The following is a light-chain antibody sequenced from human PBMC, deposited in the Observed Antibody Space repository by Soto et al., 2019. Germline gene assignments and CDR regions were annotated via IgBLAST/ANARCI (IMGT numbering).Light chain of an antibody. CDR3: QQYNSSQWT. J-gene: IGKJ1*01. Sequence: EIVLTQSPGTLSFSPGERATLSCRASQSVSSSYLAWYQQKPGQAPRLLIYGASSRATGIPDRFSGSGYGTDFTLTIRRLEPEDFATYYCQQYNSSQWTCGQGTKVDIK. V-gene: IGKV3-20*01. CDR1: QSVSSSY. CDR2: GAS.